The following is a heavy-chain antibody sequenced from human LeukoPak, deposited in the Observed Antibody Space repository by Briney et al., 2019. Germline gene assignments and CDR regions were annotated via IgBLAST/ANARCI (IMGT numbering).Heavy chain of an antibody. J-gene: IGHJ4*02. Sequence: GGSLRLSCVASGFTFSSYAMYWVRQAPGKGLEWVAVISYDGSNKYYADSVKGRFTISRDNSKNTLYLQMNSLRAEDTAVYYCARTGLTYLTTVTTWFNYWGQGTLVTVSS. D-gene: IGHD4-17*01. CDR2: ISYDGSNK. CDR1: GFTFSSYA. V-gene: IGHV3-30*04. CDR3: ARTGLTYLTTVTTWFNY.